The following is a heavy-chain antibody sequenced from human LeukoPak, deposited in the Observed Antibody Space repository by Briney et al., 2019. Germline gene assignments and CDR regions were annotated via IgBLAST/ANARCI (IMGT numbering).Heavy chain of an antibody. D-gene: IGHD4-17*01. J-gene: IGHJ4*02. CDR2: IFYDGSNK. V-gene: IGHV3-33*01. Sequence: GGSLRLSCAASGFTFSNYDMHWVRQAPGKGLEWVAVIFYDGSNKYSADSVKGRFTISRDNSENTLFLQMNSLRAEDTAVYYCARGLRRGDYWGQGTLVTVSS. CDR1: GFTFSNYD. CDR3: ARGLRRGDY.